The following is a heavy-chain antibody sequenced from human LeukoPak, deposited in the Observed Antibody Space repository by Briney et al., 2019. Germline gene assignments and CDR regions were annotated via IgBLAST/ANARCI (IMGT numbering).Heavy chain of an antibody. J-gene: IGHJ1*01. CDR2: INTDGSTT. CDR3: ARGAPADD. V-gene: IGHV3-74*01. Sequence: GGSLRLSCAASGFTFSTYWMHWVRQAPGKGLVWVSRINTDGSTTTYADSVKGRFTISRDNAKNTLYLQMNSLRAEDTAVYFCARGAPADDWGQGSLVTVSS. D-gene: IGHD2-2*01. CDR1: GFTFSTYW.